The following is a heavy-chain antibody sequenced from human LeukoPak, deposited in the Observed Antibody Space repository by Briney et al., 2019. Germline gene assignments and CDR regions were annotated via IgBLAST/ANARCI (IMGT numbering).Heavy chain of an antibody. V-gene: IGHV4-59*01. Sequence: PSETLSLTCTVSGGAISSYYWSWIRQPPGKGLEWIGYIYYSGSTNYNPSLKSRVTISVDTSKNQFSLKRSSVTAADTAVYYCASVDTAMVTVFDYWGQGTLVTVSS. CDR2: IYYSGST. D-gene: IGHD5-18*01. CDR3: ASVDTAMVTVFDY. J-gene: IGHJ4*02. CDR1: GGAISSYY.